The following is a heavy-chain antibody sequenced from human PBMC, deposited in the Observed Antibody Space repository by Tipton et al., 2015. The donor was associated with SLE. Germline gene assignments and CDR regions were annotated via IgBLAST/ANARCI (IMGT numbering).Heavy chain of an antibody. V-gene: IGHV1-8*02. D-gene: IGHD6-19*01. Sequence: QVPLVQSGAEVKKPGASVKVSCKASGYTFTSYDINWVRQATGQGLEWMGWMNPNSGNTGYAQKFQGRVTMTRNTSISTAYMELSSLRSEDTAVYYCASRVAVAGSFDYWGQGTLVTVSS. CDR2: MNPNSGNT. CDR1: GYTFTSYD. CDR3: ASRVAVAGSFDY. J-gene: IGHJ4*02.